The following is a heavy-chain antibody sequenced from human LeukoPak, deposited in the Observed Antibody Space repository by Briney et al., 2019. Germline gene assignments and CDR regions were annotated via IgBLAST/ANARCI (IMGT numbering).Heavy chain of an antibody. V-gene: IGHV3-30*02. D-gene: IGHD6-13*01. CDR3: AKGSSWYIDC. Sequence: GGSLRLSCAASGFTFSSHGMNWVRQAPGKGLEWVAFILYDGSNKYYADSVKGRFTISRDNSKNTLYLQMNSLRPEDTAVYYCAKGSSWYIDCCGQGTLVTVSS. CDR1: GFTFSSHG. J-gene: IGHJ4*02. CDR2: ILYDGSNK.